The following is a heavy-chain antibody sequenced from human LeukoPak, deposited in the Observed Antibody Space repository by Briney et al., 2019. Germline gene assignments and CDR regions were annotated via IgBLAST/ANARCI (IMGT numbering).Heavy chain of an antibody. CDR1: GFNFSNYA. CDR2: ISGSTGST. V-gene: IGHV3-23*01. Sequence: GGSLRLSCAASGFNFSNYAMSWVRQTPGKGLEWVSAISGSTGSTYYADSVKGRFTISRDNSRNTLYLQMYSLRADDTAVYYCAKDGRASYDYVWGTYRSHFDYWGQGTLVTVSS. D-gene: IGHD3-16*02. CDR3: AKDGRASYDYVWGTYRSHFDY. J-gene: IGHJ4*02.